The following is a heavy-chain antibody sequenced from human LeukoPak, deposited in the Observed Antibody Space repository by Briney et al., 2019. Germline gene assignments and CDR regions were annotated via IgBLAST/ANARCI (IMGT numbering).Heavy chain of an antibody. V-gene: IGHV3-30*02. CDR2: IRYDGSNK. CDR3: AKDEGRLGYCSGGSCYDPTH. Sequence: SGGSLGLSCAASGFTFSSYGMHWVRQAPGKGLEWVAFIRYDGSNKYYADSVKGRFTISRDNSKNTLYLQMNSLRAEDTAVYYCAKDEGRLGYCSGGSCYDPTHWGQGTLVTVSS. J-gene: IGHJ4*02. CDR1: GFTFSSYG. D-gene: IGHD2-15*01.